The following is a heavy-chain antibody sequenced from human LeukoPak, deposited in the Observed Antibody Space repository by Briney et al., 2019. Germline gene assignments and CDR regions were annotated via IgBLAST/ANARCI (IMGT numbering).Heavy chain of an antibody. D-gene: IGHD2-2*01. CDR1: GYTFTGSY. CDR3: ARGGPFCSFTSCHEFDD. V-gene: IGHV1-2*02. CDR2: TNPSTGAT. J-gene: IGHJ4*02. Sequence: GASVKVSCKTSGYTFTGSYLHWVRQVPGQGLEWMGWTNPSTGATKSAHKFQGRVTMTSDTSITTAYMELRNLRFDDTAVYYCARGGPFCSFTSCHEFDDWGQGTLVTVSS.